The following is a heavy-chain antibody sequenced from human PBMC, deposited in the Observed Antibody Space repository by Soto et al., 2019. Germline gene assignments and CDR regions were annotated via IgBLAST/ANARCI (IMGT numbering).Heavy chain of an antibody. CDR2: ISDSGGLT. CDR1: GFAFSSHP. Sequence: SLRLSCAASGFAFSSHPMSCVRQAPERGLEWVSGISDSGGLTYNADSVKGRFTISRDNSKNTLYLQMNSLRAEDTALYYCARRAFGSSRSFEIWGQGAMVTVSS. J-gene: IGHJ3*02. D-gene: IGHD6-6*01. V-gene: IGHV3-23*01. CDR3: ARRAFGSSRSFEI.